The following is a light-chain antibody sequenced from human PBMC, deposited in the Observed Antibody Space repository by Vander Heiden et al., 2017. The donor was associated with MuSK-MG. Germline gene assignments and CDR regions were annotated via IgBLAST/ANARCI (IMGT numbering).Light chain of an antibody. CDR3: QSADSSGSHVV. J-gene: IGLJ2*01. CDR1: ALTKKY. Sequence: SYELPQPPSVSVSPGQTVRITCAGGALTKKYAYWYQQKPGQAPGLVIYKDSERPAGIPERFSGSSSGTTVTLTISGVQAEDEADYYCQSADSSGSHVVFGGGTKLTVL. CDR2: KDS. V-gene: IGLV3-25*03.